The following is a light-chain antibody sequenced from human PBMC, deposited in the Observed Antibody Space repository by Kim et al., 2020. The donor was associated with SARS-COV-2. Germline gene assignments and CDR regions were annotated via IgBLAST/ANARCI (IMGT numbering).Light chain of an antibody. J-gene: IGKJ1*01. CDR1: QTINNR. V-gene: IGKV3-15*01. CDR3: QQSNDWPPLT. Sequence: PGERATLSCRASQTINNRLVWYQQTPGQAPRLLIYDATTRATGVPARFIGSGSETDFTLTISSLQSEDFAVYYCQQSNDWPPLTFGQGTKVDIK. CDR2: DAT.